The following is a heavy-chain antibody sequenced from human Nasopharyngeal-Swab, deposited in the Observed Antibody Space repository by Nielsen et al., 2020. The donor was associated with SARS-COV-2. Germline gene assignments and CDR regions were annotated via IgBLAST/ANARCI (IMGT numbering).Heavy chain of an antibody. CDR2: INPNSGGT. J-gene: IGHJ5*02. V-gene: IGHV1-2*02. D-gene: IGHD5-18*01. CDR3: ARGGIQLWERQNWFDP. Sequence: ASVKVSCKVSGYTLTELSMHWVRQAPGRGLEWMGWINPNSGGTNYAQKFQGRVTMTRDTSISTAYMELSRLRSDDTAVYYCARGGIQLWERQNWFDPWGQGTLVTVSS. CDR1: GYTLTELS.